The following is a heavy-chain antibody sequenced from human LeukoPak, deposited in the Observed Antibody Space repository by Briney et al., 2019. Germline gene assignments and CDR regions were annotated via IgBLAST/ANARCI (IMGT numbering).Heavy chain of an antibody. J-gene: IGHJ3*02. Sequence: PSETLSLTCAVYGGSFSNYYWSWIRQSPGKGLEWIGEINQSGRTNFNPSLKSRVTMSVDTSKNEFSLKLRSVTAADTAVYYCARLSGSYYSAFDIWGQGTMVTVSS. CDR2: INQSGRT. CDR3: ARLSGSYYSAFDI. D-gene: IGHD1-26*01. CDR1: GGSFSNYY. V-gene: IGHV4-34*01.